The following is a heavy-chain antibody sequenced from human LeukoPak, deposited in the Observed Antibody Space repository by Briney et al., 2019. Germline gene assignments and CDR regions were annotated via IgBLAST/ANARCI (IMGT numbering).Heavy chain of an antibody. J-gene: IGHJ4*02. D-gene: IGHD2-8*02. CDR3: ARTHTVYLDY. CDR2: ISHTDGF. V-gene: IGHV4-59*01. CDR1: GDSISRYY. Sequence: SETLSLTCSVSGDSISRYYWTWIRQPPGQGLEWIGYISHTDGFKYNPSLKGRVSMSLDTSKNRISLNLNSVTAADTATYYCARTHTVYLDYWGQGTLVTVSS.